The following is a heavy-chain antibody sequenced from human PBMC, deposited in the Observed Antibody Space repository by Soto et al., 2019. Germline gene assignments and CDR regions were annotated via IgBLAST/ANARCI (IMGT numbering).Heavy chain of an antibody. CDR2: ITGGGGIT. V-gene: IGHV3-48*03. CDR1: GYTFSSYE. CDR3: ARVIGGGNWFDH. J-gene: IGHJ5*02. D-gene: IGHD1-26*01. Sequence: GGSLRLSCAASGYTFSSYEMNWVRQAPGKGLEWLAYITGGGGITHYADSVRGRFTISRDSAKNALFLQMNSLRASDTAVYYCARVIGGGNWFDHWGQGTLVTVSS.